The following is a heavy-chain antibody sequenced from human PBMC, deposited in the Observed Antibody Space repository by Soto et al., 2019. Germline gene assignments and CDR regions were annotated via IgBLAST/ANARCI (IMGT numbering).Heavy chain of an antibody. J-gene: IGHJ4*02. CDR2: IYDSESA. D-gene: IGHD6-6*01. CDR3: ARASSSSSAADY. V-gene: IGHV4-31*03. Sequence: QVQLQESGPGLVKASQTLSLICSVSGESISSGGYYWCWIRHHPGKGLEWIGYIYDSESAYYNPPLKSRVTISMDTSKNHFAMKLSSVTAADTAVYYCARASSSSSAADYWGQGTLITVSS. CDR1: GESISSGGYY.